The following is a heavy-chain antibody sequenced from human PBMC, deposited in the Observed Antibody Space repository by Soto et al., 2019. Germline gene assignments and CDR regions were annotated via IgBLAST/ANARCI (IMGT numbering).Heavy chain of an antibody. Sequence: SDTLSLTCAVYCGSFRCYYWSWIRQPPGKVLEWIVEINHSGSTNYNPSLKSRVTISVDTSKNQFSLKLSSVTAADTAVYYCARCYSTGDHGDWLDPWGQGTRVTVSS. D-gene: IGHD2-15*01. J-gene: IGHJ5*02. V-gene: IGHV4-34*01. CDR2: INHSGST. CDR3: ARCYSTGDHGDWLDP. CDR1: CGSFRCYY.